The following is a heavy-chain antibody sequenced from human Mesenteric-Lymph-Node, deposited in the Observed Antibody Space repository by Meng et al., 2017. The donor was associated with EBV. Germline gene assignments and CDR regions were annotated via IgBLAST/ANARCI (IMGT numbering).Heavy chain of an antibody. V-gene: IGHV3-74*02. Sequence: EVHLVGAGECLVRPGGSLRLSFAAFGFPFVCYWMHWVRQAPGKGLVWVSHINTYGSRTDYADSVKGRFTISRDNAKNTLSLQMNSLRAEDTAVYYCTSDLGGATDFWGQGTLVTVSS. J-gene: IGHJ4*02. CDR2: INTYGSRT. CDR3: TSDLGGATDF. CDR1: GFPFVCYW. D-gene: IGHD1-26*01.